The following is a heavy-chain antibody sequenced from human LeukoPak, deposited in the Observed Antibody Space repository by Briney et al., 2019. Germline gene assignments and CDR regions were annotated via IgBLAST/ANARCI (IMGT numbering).Heavy chain of an antibody. Sequence: SETLSLTCTVSGCSISSYYWSWIRQPPGKGLEWIGYIYYSGSTNYNPSLKSRVTISVDTSKNQFSLKLSSVTAADTAVYYCARHRSSRYYFDYWGQGTLVTVSS. J-gene: IGHJ4*02. CDR1: GCSISSYY. CDR2: IYYSGST. D-gene: IGHD6-13*01. CDR3: ARHRSSRYYFDY. V-gene: IGHV4-59*08.